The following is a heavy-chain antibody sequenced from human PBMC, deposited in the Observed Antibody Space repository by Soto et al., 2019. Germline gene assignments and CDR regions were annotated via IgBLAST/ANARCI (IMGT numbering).Heavy chain of an antibody. CDR2: IHYSGST. J-gene: IGHJ3*02. D-gene: IGHD1-1*01. V-gene: IGHV4-61*01. Sequence: QVQLQESGPGLVKPSETLSLTCTVSGGSVNSGSYYWTWIRQPPGKGLEWIGYIHYSGSTNYNPSLKSRVTISVDTSKNQFSLRLTSVTAADTAVYYCAKEGGTLCGVEDAFEIWGQGTLVTVSS. CDR3: AKEGGTLCGVEDAFEI. CDR1: GGSVNSGSYY.